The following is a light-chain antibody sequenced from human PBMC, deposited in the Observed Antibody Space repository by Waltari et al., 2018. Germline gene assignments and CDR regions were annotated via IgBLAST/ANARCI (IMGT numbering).Light chain of an antibody. V-gene: IGKV1-39*01. CDR1: QSLRSY. CDR2: AAS. J-gene: IGKJ2*02. CDR3: QQYNSYPWT. Sequence: DIQMTQSPSSLSASVGDRVTITCRASQSLRSYLNWFQQKPGKATKLLIYAASNLQSGIPSRFSGGGSGTDFTLTITSLQAENSATYYCQQYNSYPWTFGQGTKLEIK.